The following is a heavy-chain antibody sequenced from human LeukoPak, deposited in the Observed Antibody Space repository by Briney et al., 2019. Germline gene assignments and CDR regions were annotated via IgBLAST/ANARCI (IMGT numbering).Heavy chain of an antibody. V-gene: IGHV1-2*02. Sequence: ASVKVSCKASGYTFTGYYMHWVRQAPGQGIEWMGWINPYSGGTNYAQKFQGRVTMTRDTSISTAYMELRSLRSDDTAVYYCAREDGDSSSHDYWGQGTLVTVSS. J-gene: IGHJ4*02. CDR1: GYTFTGYY. D-gene: IGHD6-13*01. CDR3: AREDGDSSSHDY. CDR2: INPYSGGT.